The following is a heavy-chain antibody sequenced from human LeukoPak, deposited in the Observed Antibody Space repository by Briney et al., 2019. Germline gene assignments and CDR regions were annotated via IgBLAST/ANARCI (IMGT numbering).Heavy chain of an antibody. CDR3: ASYYDSSGYYSSAHWFDP. D-gene: IGHD3-22*01. CDR1: GGPISRSSFS. V-gene: IGHV4-39*07. J-gene: IGHJ5*02. CDR2: IYYSGST. Sequence: SETLSLTCTVSGGPISRSSFSWSWIRQPPGKGLEWIGSIYYSGSTYYNPSLKSRVTMSVDTSANQFSLTLSSVTAADTALYFCASYYDSSGYYSSAHWFDPWGQGTLVTVSS.